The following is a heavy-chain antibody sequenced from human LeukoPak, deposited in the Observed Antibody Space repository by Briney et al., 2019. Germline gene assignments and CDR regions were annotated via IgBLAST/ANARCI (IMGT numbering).Heavy chain of an antibody. CDR3: ARDDSGSYYSVAYYFDY. J-gene: IGHJ4*02. Sequence: GRSLRLSCAASGFTFSSYAMHWVRQAPGKGLEWVAVISYDGSNKYYADSVEGRFTISRDNSKNTLYLQMNSLRAEDTAVYYCARDDSGSYYSVAYYFDYWGQGTLVTVSS. V-gene: IGHV3-30-3*01. D-gene: IGHD3-10*01. CDR1: GFTFSSYA. CDR2: ISYDGSNK.